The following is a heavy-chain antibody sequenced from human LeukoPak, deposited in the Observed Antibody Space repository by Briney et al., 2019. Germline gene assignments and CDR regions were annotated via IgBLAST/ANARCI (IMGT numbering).Heavy chain of an antibody. CDR3: TRRESQGSSTNWYFDL. J-gene: IGHJ2*01. V-gene: IGHV3-73*01. CDR2: IRSKPNSYAT. D-gene: IGHD6-6*01. CDR1: GSTSSGSA. Sequence: GGSLRPSVAPSGSTSSGSAIHGVPQASGKGLEWVGGIRSKPNSYATAYAASVKGRFTISRDDSNNTAYLQMNSLKTEDTAVYYCTRRESQGSSTNWYFDLWGRGTLVTVSS.